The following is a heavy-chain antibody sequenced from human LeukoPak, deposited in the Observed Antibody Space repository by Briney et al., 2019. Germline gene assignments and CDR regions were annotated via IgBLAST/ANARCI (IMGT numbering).Heavy chain of an antibody. D-gene: IGHD1-26*01. CDR1: GFTFSNTW. Sequence: GGSLRLSCAASGFTFSNTWMAWVRQAPGKGLEWVANINQDASTKHYVDSVKGRFTISRDNAKNSLYPQMNSLRAEDTAVYYCARDQSGSLDYWGQGTLVTVSS. CDR3: ARDQSGSLDY. V-gene: IGHV3-7*01. J-gene: IGHJ4*02. CDR2: INQDASTK.